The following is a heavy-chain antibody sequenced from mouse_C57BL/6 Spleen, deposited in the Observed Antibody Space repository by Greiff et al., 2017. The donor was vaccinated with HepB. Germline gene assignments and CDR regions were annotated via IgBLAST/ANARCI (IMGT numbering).Heavy chain of an antibody. D-gene: IGHD1-1*01. CDR2: IDPNSGGT. J-gene: IGHJ4*01. CDR1: GYTFTSYW. V-gene: IGHV1-72*01. Sequence: VQLQQSGAELVKPGASVKLSCKASGYTFTSYWMHWVKQRPGRGLEWIGRIDPNSGGTKYNEKFKSKATLTVDKPSSTAYMQLSSLTSEDSAVYYCARGGITTVVAPYAMDYWGQGTSVTVSS. CDR3: ARGGITTVVAPYAMDY.